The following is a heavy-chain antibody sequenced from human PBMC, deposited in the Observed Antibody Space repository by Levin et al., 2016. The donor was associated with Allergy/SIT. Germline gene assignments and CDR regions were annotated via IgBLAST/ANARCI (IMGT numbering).Heavy chain of an antibody. CDR2: ISNNGSTK. V-gene: IGHV3-11*01. J-gene: IGHJ4*02. CDR3: ASPDY. Sequence: WIRQPPGKGLEWLSFISNNGSTKYYAESVKGRFTISRDNAKNSLYLQMNGLRVDDTALYYCASPDYWGQGTLVTVSS.